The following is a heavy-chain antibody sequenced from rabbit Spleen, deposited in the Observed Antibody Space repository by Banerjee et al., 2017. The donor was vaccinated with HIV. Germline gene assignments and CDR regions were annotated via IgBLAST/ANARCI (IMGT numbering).Heavy chain of an antibody. V-gene: IGHV1S45*01. D-gene: IGHD8-1*01. CDR2: IYSTIDYT. CDR1: GFAFNSVYD. CDR3: ARDTGSSFSSYGMDL. Sequence: QEQLVESGGGLVQPEGSLTLTCTASGFAFNSVYDMCWVRQAPGKGLEWIGYIYSTIDYTYSATWAKGRFTCSKTSSTTVTLQMTSLTVADTTTYFCARDTGSSFSSYGMDLWGQGTLVTVS. J-gene: IGHJ6*01.